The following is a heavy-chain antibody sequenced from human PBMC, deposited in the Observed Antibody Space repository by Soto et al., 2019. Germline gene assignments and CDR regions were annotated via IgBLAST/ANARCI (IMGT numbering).Heavy chain of an antibody. Sequence: GGSLRLSCAASGFTFSSYAMSWVRQAPGKGLEWVSAISGSGGSTYYADSVKDRFTISRDNSKNTLYLQMNSLRAEDTAVYYCAKGMLSNYVFDYWGQGTLVTVSS. CDR1: GFTFSSYA. CDR2: ISGSGGST. D-gene: IGHD4-4*01. CDR3: AKGMLSNYVFDY. J-gene: IGHJ4*02. V-gene: IGHV3-23*01.